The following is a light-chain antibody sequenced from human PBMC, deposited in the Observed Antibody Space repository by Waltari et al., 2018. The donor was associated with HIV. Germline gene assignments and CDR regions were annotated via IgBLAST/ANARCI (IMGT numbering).Light chain of an antibody. J-gene: IGKJ4*01. CDR1: QSISSY. CDR3: QQRSNWPSLT. V-gene: IGKV3-11*01. CDR2: DAS. Sequence: ELVLTQSPATLSLSPAERATLSCRTSQSISSYLAWYQQKPGQDPRLLIYDASNRATGIPARFSGSGSGTDFTLTISSLEPEDFAVYYCQQRSNWPSLTFGGGTKVEIK.